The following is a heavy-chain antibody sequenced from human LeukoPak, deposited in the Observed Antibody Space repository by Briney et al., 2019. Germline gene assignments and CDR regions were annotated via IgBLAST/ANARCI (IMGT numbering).Heavy chain of an antibody. V-gene: IGHV3-30*15. Sequence: VISYDGSNKNYADSVKGRFTISRDNSNNALYLQLGSLRVEDTAMYYCARGHTPDVVPATPYWGQGTLVTVSS. CDR2: ISYDGSNK. D-gene: IGHD2-15*01. CDR3: ARGHTPDVVPATPY. J-gene: IGHJ4*02.